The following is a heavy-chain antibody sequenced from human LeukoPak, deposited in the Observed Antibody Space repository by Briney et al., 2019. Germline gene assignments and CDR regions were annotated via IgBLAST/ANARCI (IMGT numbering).Heavy chain of an antibody. Sequence: ASVKVSCKASGYTFTSYYMHWVRQAPGQGLEWMGIINPSGGSTSYAQKFQGRVTMTRDTSTSTVYMELSSLRSEDTAVYYCARDLYGSYGEVGAFDIWGQGTMVTVSS. V-gene: IGHV1-46*01. CDR2: INPSGGST. D-gene: IGHD1-26*01. CDR3: ARDLYGSYGEVGAFDI. CDR1: GYTFTSYY. J-gene: IGHJ3*02.